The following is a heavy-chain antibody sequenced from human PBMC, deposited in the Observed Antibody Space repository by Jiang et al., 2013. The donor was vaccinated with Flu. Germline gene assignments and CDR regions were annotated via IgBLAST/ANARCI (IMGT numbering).Heavy chain of an antibody. CDR2: IIPILGIA. D-gene: IGHD6-6*01. V-gene: IGHV1-69*04. CDR3: AREAPLEYSSSQFDY. J-gene: IGHJ4*01. Sequence: RQAPGQGLEWMGRIIPILGIANYAQKFQGRVTITADKSTSTAYMELSSLRSEDTAVYYCAREAPLEYSSSQFDYWGQGNPGHRLL.